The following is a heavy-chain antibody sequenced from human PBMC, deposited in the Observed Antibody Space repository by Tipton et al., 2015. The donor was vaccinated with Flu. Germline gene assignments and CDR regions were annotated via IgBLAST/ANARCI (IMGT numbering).Heavy chain of an antibody. Sequence: QLVQSGAEVKKPGESLKISCQGSGHTFTRSWIGWVRRLPGKGLEWMGIIFPDDSDTRYSPSFQGQVTISADKSITTAHLQWGGLKASDSAIYYCASGQWPHYFDSWGQGTLLTVS. CDR3: ASGQWPHYFDS. CDR1: GHTFTRSW. V-gene: IGHV5-51*03. D-gene: IGHD6-19*01. CDR2: IFPDDSDT. J-gene: IGHJ4*02.